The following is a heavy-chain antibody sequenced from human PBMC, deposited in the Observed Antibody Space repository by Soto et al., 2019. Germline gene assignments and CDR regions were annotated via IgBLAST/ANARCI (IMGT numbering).Heavy chain of an antibody. CDR3: ARNDYGGKSGGYGY. CDR1: GFTFSSYG. D-gene: IGHD4-17*01. V-gene: IGHV3-30*03. Sequence: EGSLRLSCAASGFTFSSYGMHWVRQAPGKGLEWVAVISYDGSNKYYADSVKGRFTISRDNSKNTLYLQMNSLRAEDTAVYYCARNDYGGKSGGYGYWGQGTLVTVSS. CDR2: ISYDGSNK. J-gene: IGHJ4*02.